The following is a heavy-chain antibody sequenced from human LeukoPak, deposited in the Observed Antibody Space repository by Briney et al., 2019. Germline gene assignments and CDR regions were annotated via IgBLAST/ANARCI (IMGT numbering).Heavy chain of an antibody. CDR1: GGSFSGYY. D-gene: IGHD3-16*01. V-gene: IGHV4-34*01. J-gene: IGHJ4*02. Sequence: PSETLSLTCAVYGGSFSGYYWSWIRQPPGKGLEWIGEINHSGSTNYNPSLKSRVTISVDTSNNQFSLKMSSVTAADTAVYYCARDGGTGYIDHWGQGTLVTVSS. CDR3: ARDGGTGYIDH. CDR2: INHSGST.